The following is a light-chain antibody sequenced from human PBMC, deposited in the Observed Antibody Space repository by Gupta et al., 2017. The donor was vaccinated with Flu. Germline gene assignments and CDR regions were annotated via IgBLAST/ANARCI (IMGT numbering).Light chain of an antibody. CDR1: SSNIGAGAD. V-gene: IGLV1-40*01. CDR3: QSFDSSLNVRV. J-gene: IGLJ2*01. CDR2: NDN. Sequence: QSVLTQPPSVSGAPGQRVTISCTGSSSNIGAGADVFWYQQSPGAAPKLLIYNDNNRPSGVPDRFSASMSGTSASLDITGLQAADEADYYCQSFDSSLNVRVFGGGTKVTVL.